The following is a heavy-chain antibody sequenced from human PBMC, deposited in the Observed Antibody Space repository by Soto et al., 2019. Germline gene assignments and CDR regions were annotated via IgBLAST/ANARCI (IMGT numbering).Heavy chain of an antibody. Sequence: SETLSLTCTVSGGSIISYYCILIRQPPGKGLEWIGYIYYSGSTNYNPSLKSRVTISVDTSKNQFSLKLSSVTAADTAVYYCARGLDSSGWYYYFDYWGQGTLVTV. V-gene: IGHV4-59*01. CDR2: IYYSGST. CDR3: ARGLDSSGWYYYFDY. J-gene: IGHJ4*02. D-gene: IGHD6-19*01. CDR1: GGSIISYY.